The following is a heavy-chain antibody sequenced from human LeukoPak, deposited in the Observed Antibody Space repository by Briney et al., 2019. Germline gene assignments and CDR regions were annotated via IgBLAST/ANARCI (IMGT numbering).Heavy chain of an antibody. CDR3: ARVPRYSSGWYGAMFDY. CDR1: GYTFTSYY. D-gene: IGHD6-19*01. J-gene: IGHJ4*02. V-gene: IGHV1-46*01. CDR2: IDPSGGST. Sequence: ASVKVSCKASGYTFTSYYMHWVRQAPGQGLEWMGIIDPSGGSTSYAQKFQGRVTMTRDMSTSTAYMELRSLRSDDTAVYYCARVPRYSSGWYGAMFDYWGQGTLVTVSS.